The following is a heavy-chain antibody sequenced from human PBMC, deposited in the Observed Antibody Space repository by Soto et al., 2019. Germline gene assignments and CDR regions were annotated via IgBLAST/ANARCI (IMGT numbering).Heavy chain of an antibody. CDR1: GGSFSGYY. Sequence: PSETLSLTCAVYGGSFSGYYWSWIRQPPGKGLEWIGEINHSGSTNYNPSLKSRVTISVDTSKNQFSLKLSSVTAADTAVYYCGRGRLPMVGGFITHSSYYNNRDVWGKGPTDT. D-gene: IGHD3-10*01. J-gene: IGHJ6*03. CDR3: GRGRLPMVGGFITHSSYYNNRDV. V-gene: IGHV4-34*01. CDR2: INHSGST.